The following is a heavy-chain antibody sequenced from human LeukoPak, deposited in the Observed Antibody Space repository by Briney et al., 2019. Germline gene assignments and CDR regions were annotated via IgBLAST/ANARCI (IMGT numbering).Heavy chain of an antibody. V-gene: IGHV4-59*08. J-gene: IGHJ4*02. CDR1: GGSISSYY. CDR3: ARLGRDYDILTGYYHPPL. CDR2: IYYSGST. Sequence: SETLSLTCTVSGGSISSYYWSWIRQPPGKGLEWIGYIYYSGSTNYNPSLKGRVTISVDTSKNQFSLKLSSVTAADTAVYYCARLGRDYDILTGYYHPPLWGQGTLVTVSS. D-gene: IGHD3-9*01.